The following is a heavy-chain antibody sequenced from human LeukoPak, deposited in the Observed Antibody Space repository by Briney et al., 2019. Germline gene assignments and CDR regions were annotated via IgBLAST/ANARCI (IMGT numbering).Heavy chain of an antibody. CDR1: GFTFSSYG. D-gene: IGHD3-22*01. J-gene: IGHJ4*02. CDR3: AKDLSQSYYDSSGYSVDY. Sequence: GGSLRLSCAASGFTFSSYGMHWVRQAPGKGLERVAVISYDGSNKYYADSVKGRFTISRDNSKNTLYLQMNSLRAEDTAVYYCAKDLSQSYYDSSGYSVDYWGQGTLVTVSS. CDR2: ISYDGSNK. V-gene: IGHV3-30*18.